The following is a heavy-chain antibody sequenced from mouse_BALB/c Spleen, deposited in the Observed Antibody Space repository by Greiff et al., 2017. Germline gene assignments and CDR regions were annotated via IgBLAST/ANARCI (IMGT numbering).Heavy chain of an antibody. Sequence: EVHLVESGGGLVQPGGSLRLSCATSGFTFTDYYMSWVRQPPGKALEWLGFIRNKANGYTTEYSASVKGRFTISRDNSQSILYLQMNTLRAEDSATYYCARDRYDDYWGQGTTLTVSS. V-gene: IGHV7-3*02. CDR3: ARDRYDDY. CDR2: IRNKANGYTT. J-gene: IGHJ2*01. D-gene: IGHD2-14*01. CDR1: GFTFTDYY.